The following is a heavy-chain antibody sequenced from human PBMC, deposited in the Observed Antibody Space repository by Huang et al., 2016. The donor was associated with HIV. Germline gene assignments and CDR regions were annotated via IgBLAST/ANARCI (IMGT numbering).Heavy chain of an antibody. CDR1: GGSISGYY. CDR3: ARAPGYSSGWWDY. Sequence: QVQLQESGPGLVKPSETLSLTCTVSGGSISGYYWSWLRQSPGKGLEWIGYIYYNGNTNYNPSLRGRVTISVDTSKNQFSLKVNFVTAADTAVYYCARAPGYSSGWWDYWGQGTLVTVSS. CDR2: IYYNGNT. D-gene: IGHD6-19*01. J-gene: IGHJ4*02. V-gene: IGHV4-59*01.